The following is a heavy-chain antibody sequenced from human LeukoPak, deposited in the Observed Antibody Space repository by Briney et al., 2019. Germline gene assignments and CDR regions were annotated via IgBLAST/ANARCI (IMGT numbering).Heavy chain of an antibody. CDR1: GYKFSNYW. Sequence: GESLKISCRASGYKFSNYWIAWVRQMPGKGLEWMGIIYPYHSDTRFSPSFQGQVTISVDKSINTAYLQWRTLKASDTAMYYCTRQDGGDSEVRDYWGQGTLVTVSS. CDR3: TRQDGGDSEVRDY. D-gene: IGHD4-23*01. V-gene: IGHV5-51*01. J-gene: IGHJ4*02. CDR2: IYPYHSDT.